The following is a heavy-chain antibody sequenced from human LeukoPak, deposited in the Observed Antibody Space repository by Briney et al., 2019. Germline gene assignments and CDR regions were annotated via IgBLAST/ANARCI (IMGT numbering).Heavy chain of an antibody. J-gene: IGHJ4*02. V-gene: IGHV3-30-3*01. CDR1: GFTFSSYA. CDR2: ISYDGSNK. Sequence: GGSLRLSCAASGFTFSSYAMHWVRQAPGKGLEWVAVISYDGSNKYYADSVKGRFTISRDNSKNTLYLQMNSLRAEDTAVYYCARDGYNYGNPPFDYWGQGTLVTVSS. CDR3: ARDGYNYGNPPFDY. D-gene: IGHD5-24*01.